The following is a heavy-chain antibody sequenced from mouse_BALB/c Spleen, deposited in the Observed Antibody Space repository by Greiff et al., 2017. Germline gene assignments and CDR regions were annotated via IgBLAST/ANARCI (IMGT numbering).Heavy chain of an antibody. CDR1: GYTFTSYY. J-gene: IGHJ4*01. Sequence: VQLQQSGAELVKPGASVKLSCKASGYTFTSYYMYWVKQRPGQGLEWIGEINPSNGGTNFNEKFKSKATLTVDKSSSTAYMQLSSLTSEDSAVYYCTEGKKAMDYWGQGTSVTVSS. CDR2: INPSNGGT. D-gene: IGHD2-1*01. CDR3: TEGKKAMDY. V-gene: IGHV1S81*02.